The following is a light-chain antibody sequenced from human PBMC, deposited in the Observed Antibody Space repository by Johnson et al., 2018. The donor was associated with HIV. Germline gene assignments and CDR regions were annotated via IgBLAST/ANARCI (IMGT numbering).Light chain of an antibody. Sequence: QSVLTQPPSVSAAPGQKVTISCSGSSSNIGNNYVSWYQQLPRSAPKLLIYDNNKRPSVIPDRFSGSKSDTSATLGITGLQTGDEADYYCGTWDTSLSAGGVVGTGTKVTVL. CDR2: DNN. J-gene: IGLJ1*01. CDR1: SSNIGNNY. V-gene: IGLV1-51*01. CDR3: GTWDTSLSAGGV.